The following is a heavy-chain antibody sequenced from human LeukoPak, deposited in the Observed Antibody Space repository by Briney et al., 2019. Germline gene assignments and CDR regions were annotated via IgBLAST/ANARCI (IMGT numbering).Heavy chain of an antibody. CDR2: INHSGST. J-gene: IGHJ6*02. CDR1: GGSFSGYY. V-gene: IGHV4-34*01. CDR3: ARATRPHYYYYYGMDV. Sequence: SETLSLTCAVYGGSFSGYYWSWVRQPPGKGLEWIGEINHSGSTNYNPPLKSRVTISVDTSKNQFSLKLSSVTAADTAVYYCARATRPHYYYYYGMDVWGQGTTVTVSS.